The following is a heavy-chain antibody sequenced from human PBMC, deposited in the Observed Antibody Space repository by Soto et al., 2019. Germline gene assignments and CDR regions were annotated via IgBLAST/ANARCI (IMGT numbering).Heavy chain of an antibody. CDR1: GFTFSDYG. CDR3: ARVNWNSAFDI. D-gene: IGHD1-7*01. Sequence: PGGSLRLSCLASGFTFSDYGMHWVRQAPGKGLEWVAVIWYDGSNKYYADSVKSRFTISRDNPKNTLYLQMNSLRAEDTAVYYCARVNWNSAFDIWGQGTMVTVSS. J-gene: IGHJ3*02. CDR2: IWYDGSNK. V-gene: IGHV3-33*08.